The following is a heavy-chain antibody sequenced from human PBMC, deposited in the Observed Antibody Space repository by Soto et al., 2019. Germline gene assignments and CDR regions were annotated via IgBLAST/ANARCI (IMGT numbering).Heavy chain of an antibody. Sequence: GGSLRLSCAASGFTFSSYSMNWVRQAPGKGLEWVSSISSSSSYIYYADSVKGRFTISRDNAKNSLYLQMNSLRAEDTAVYYCASSSTSPYNWFDPWGQGTLVTVSS. D-gene: IGHD2-2*01. CDR3: ASSSTSPYNWFDP. V-gene: IGHV3-21*01. CDR1: GFTFSSYS. CDR2: ISSSSSYI. J-gene: IGHJ5*02.